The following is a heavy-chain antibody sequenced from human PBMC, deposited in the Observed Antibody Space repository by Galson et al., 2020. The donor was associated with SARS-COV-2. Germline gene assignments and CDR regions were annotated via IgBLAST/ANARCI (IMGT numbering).Heavy chain of an antibody. D-gene: IGHD3-3*01. CDR1: GFTFSSYA. CDR3: AKDVTYYDVWSGAPEAKPEYYYGMDV. CDR2: ISGSGGST. Sequence: TGGSLRLSCAASGFTFSSYAMSWVRQAPGKGLEWVSAISGSGGSTYYADSVKGRFTISRDNSKNTLYLQMNSLRAEDTAVYYCAKDVTYYDVWSGAPEAKPEYYYGMDVWGQGTTVTVSS. V-gene: IGHV3-23*01. J-gene: IGHJ6*02.